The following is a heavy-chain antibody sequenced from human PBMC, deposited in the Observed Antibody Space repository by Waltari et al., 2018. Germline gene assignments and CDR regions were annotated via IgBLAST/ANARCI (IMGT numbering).Heavy chain of an antibody. V-gene: IGHV3-30*18. CDR3: AKERDMRVSTSYDH. CDR2: VAYGGKMW. CDR1: GFNFGQYG. Sequence: QVHLVESGGGVVQPGRSLRLSCSASGFNFGQYGMEWVRQAPGKGAQWVAVVAYGGKMWFYADSVKGRFTISRDNSKNMLYLQMDSLRVEDTAVYYCAKERDMRVSTSYDHWGQGTLVTVS. D-gene: IGHD6-13*01. J-gene: IGHJ5*02.